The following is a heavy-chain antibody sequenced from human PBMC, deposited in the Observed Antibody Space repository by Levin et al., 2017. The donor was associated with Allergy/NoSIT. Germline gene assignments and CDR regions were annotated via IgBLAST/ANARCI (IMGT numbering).Heavy chain of an antibody. J-gene: IGHJ6*02. CDR1: GFTFSSYA. CDR2: ISGSGGST. D-gene: IGHD1-7*01. Sequence: GESLKIACAASGFTFSSYAMSWVRQAPGKGLEWVSAISGSGGSTYYADSVKGRFTISRDNSKNTLYLQMNSLRAEDTAVYYCAKGRITGTPNTYYYYYGMDVWGQGTTVTVSS. CDR3: AKGRITGTPNTYYYYYGMDV. V-gene: IGHV3-23*01.